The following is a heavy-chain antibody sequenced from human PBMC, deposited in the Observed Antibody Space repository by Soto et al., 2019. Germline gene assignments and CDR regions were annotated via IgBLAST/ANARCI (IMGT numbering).Heavy chain of an antibody. V-gene: IGHV5-10-1*01. D-gene: IGHD2-15*01. CDR2: IDPSDSYT. CDR1: GYSFTSYW. Sequence: GASLKISCKGSGYSFTSYWISWVRQMPGKGLEWMGRIDPSDSYTNYSPSFQGHVTISADKSISTAYLQWSSLKASDTAMYYCARWGYCSGGSCYGFDPWGQGTLVTVSS. J-gene: IGHJ5*02. CDR3: ARWGYCSGGSCYGFDP.